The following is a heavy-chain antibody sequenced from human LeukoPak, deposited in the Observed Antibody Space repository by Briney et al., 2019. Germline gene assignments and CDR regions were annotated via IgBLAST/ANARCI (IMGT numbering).Heavy chain of an antibody. CDR3: AVLSTSSWFYY. CDR2: IYSDGST. Sequence: PGGSLRLSCAASGFTVSSNYMSWVRQAPGKGLEWVSLIYSDGSTYYADSVKGRFTISRDNSKNTLYLQMNSLRAEDTAVYYCAVLSTSSWFYYWGQGTLVTVSS. V-gene: IGHV3-66*01. D-gene: IGHD6-13*01. J-gene: IGHJ4*02. CDR1: GFTVSSNY.